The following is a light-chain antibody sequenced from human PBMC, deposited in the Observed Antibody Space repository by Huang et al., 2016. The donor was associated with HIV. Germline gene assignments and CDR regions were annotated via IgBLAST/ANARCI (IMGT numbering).Light chain of an antibody. CDR3: QQNYDTPT. CDR2: SAS. Sequence: DIQMTQSPSSLSASVGDRVTITCRASQSISSYLIWYQQKPGKAPKLLIYSASTLQSGVPSRFSGSGSGTDFTLTISSLQPEDFATYYCQQNYDTPTFGQGTKVEIK. CDR1: QSISSY. V-gene: IGKV1-39*01. J-gene: IGKJ1*01.